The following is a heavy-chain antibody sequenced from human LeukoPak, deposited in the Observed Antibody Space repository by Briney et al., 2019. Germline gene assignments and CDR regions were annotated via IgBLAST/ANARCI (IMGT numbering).Heavy chain of an antibody. CDR3: ARSRSSGYYYWFDP. Sequence: GGSLRLSCAASGFTVSSNYMSWVRQAPGKGLEWVSVIYSGGSTYYADSVKGRFTISRDNSKNTLYLQMNSLRAEDTAVYYCARSRSSGYYYWFDPWGQGTLVTVSS. D-gene: IGHD3-22*01. CDR1: GFTVSSNY. J-gene: IGHJ5*02. CDR2: IYSGGST. V-gene: IGHV3-53*01.